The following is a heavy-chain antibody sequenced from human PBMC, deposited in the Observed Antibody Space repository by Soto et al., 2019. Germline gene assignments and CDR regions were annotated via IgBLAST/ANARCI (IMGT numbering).Heavy chain of an antibody. CDR1: GFTFSSYW. V-gene: IGHV3-74*01. CDR3: ARDVALAYYYGSGSYYDKRYYYYYGMDV. J-gene: IGHJ6*02. D-gene: IGHD3-10*01. CDR2: INSDGSST. Sequence: PGGSLRLSCAASGFTFSSYWMHWVRQAPGKGLVWVSRINSDGSSTSYADSVKGRFTISRDNAKNTLYLQMNSLRAEDTAVYYCARDVALAYYYGSGSYYDKRYYYYYGMDVWGQGTTVTVSS.